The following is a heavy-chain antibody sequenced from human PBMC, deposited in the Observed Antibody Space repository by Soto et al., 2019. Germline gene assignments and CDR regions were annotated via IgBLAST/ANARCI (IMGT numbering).Heavy chain of an antibody. J-gene: IGHJ6*02. Sequence: QVQLVESGGGVVQPGWSLRLSCAASGFTFSRYAVHWVRQAPGKGLEWVAVISYDGSNKFYADSVKGRFAISRDNSRNTLYLQMNSLRTEDTAVYHCARGGGETVGYALDVWGQGTTVTVSS. CDR1: GFTFSRYA. V-gene: IGHV3-30*09. CDR3: ARGGGETVGYALDV. D-gene: IGHD3-16*01. CDR2: ISYDGSNK.